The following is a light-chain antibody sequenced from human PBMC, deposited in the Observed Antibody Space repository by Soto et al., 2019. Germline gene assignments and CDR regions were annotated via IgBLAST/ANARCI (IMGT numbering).Light chain of an antibody. Sequence: EIVMTQSPATLSVSPGERATLSCRASQSVSSNLAWYQQKPGQAPRLLIYGASTRATGIPARFSGSGSGTSFTLTISSLQSEDFAVYYCQQYNNWTPCTFGQGTKVEIK. CDR2: GAS. CDR3: QQYNNWTPCT. J-gene: IGKJ1*01. CDR1: QSVSSN. V-gene: IGKV3-15*01.